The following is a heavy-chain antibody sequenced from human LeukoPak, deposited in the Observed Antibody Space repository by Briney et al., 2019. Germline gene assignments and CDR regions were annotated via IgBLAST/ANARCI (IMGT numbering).Heavy chain of an antibody. D-gene: IGHD6-19*01. CDR1: GFTFDDYA. CDR3: AKGSSGWYYYFDY. J-gene: IGHJ4*02. V-gene: IGHV3-9*03. CDR2: ISWNSGSI. Sequence: GRSLRLSXAASGFTFDDYAMHWVRQAPGKGLEWVSGISWNSGSIGYADSVKGRFTISRDNAKNSLYLQMNSLRAEDMALYYCAKGSSGWYYYFDYWGQGTLVTVSS.